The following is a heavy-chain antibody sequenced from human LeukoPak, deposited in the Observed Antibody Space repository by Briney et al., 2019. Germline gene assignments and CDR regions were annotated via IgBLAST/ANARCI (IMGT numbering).Heavy chain of an antibody. V-gene: IGHV3-23*01. CDR1: GFTFSNAW. D-gene: IGHD2/OR15-2a*01. Sequence: GGSPRLSCAASGFTFSNAWMSWVRQAPGKGLEWVSAISGSGGSTYYADSVKGRFTISRDNSKNTLYLQMNSLRAEDTAVYYCATDENSIPTDYWGQGTLVTVSS. J-gene: IGHJ4*02. CDR3: ATDENSIPTDY. CDR2: ISGSGGST.